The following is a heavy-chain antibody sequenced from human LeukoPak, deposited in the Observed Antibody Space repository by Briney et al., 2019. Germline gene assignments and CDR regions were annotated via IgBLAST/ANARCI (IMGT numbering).Heavy chain of an antibody. D-gene: IGHD3-10*01. CDR3: ALYKGSGSYYPIDY. CDR1: GYTFTSYG. Sequence: GASVKDSCKASGYTFTSYGISWVRQAPGQGLEWMGGIIPIFGTANYAQKFQGRVTITADESTSTAYMELSSLRSEDTAVYYCALYKGSGSYYPIDYWGQGTLVTVSS. J-gene: IGHJ4*02. V-gene: IGHV1-69*13. CDR2: IIPIFGTA.